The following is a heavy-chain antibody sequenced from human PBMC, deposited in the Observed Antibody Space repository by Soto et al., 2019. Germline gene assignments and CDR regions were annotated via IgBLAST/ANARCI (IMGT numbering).Heavy chain of an antibody. CDR1: GYTFTSYY. V-gene: IGHV1-46*01. J-gene: IGHJ6*02. CDR2: INPSGGST. Sequence: QVQLVQSGAEVKKPGASVKVSCKASGYTFTSYYMHWVRQAPGQGLEWMGIINPSGGSTSYAQKFQGRVTMTRDTSTSTVYMELSSLRYEDTAVYYCARAQGYYYGMDVWGQGTTVTFSS. CDR3: ARAQGYYYGMDV.